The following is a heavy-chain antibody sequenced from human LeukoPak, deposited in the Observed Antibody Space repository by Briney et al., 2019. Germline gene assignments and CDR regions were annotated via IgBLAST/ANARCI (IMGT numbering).Heavy chain of an antibody. J-gene: IGHJ4*02. CDR2: INHSGST. V-gene: IGHV4-34*01. D-gene: IGHD3-9*01. Sequence: PSETLSLTCAVYGGSFSGYYWSWIRQPPGKGLEWIGEINHSGSTNYNPSLKSRVTISVDTSKNQFSPKLSSVTAADTAVYYCARDGLRYFDWLLSSYLDYWGQGTLVTVSS. CDR1: GGSFSGYY. CDR3: ARDGLRYFDWLLSSYLDY.